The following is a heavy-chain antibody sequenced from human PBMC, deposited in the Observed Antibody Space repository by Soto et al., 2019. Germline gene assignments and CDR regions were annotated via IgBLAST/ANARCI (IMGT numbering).Heavy chain of an antibody. D-gene: IGHD3-22*01. J-gene: IGHJ4*02. CDR3: VRLSLSWFFDC. CDR1: GGSISNSNYY. CDR2: ISYSGST. Sequence: PSETLSLTCTVSGGSISNSNYYWGWIRQPPGKGLEWIGSISYSGSTYHNPPLKRRVTTSIDMSKNQFSLKLSSVTAADTAVYYCVRLSLSWFFDCWGQGTLVTVSS. V-gene: IGHV4-39*01.